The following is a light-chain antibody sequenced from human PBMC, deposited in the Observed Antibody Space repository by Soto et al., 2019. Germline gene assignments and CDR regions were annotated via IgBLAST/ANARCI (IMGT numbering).Light chain of an antibody. CDR1: SSNIESNY. J-gene: IGLJ1*01. CDR2: RNN. CDR3: AAWDDSLSGYV. V-gene: IGLV1-47*01. Sequence: QSVLTQPPSASGTPGQKVTISCSGSSSNIESNYVYWYQQLPGTAPKLLIYRNNQRPSGVPDRFSGSKSGTSASLAISGLRSEDEADYYCAAWDDSLSGYVFGTGTKADRP.